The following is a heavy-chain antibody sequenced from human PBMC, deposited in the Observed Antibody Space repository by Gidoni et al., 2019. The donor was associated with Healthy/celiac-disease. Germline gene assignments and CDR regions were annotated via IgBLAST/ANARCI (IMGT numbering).Heavy chain of an antibody. D-gene: IGHD1-7*01. V-gene: IGHV3-11*06. CDR1: GFTFSDYC. Sequence: QVQLVESGGGLVKPGGSLRLSCAASGFTFSDYCMSWIRQAPGKGLEWVSYISSSSSYTNYADSVKGRFTISRDNAKNSLYLQMNSLRAEDTAVYYCARRPPRSITGTTRNWYFDLWGRGTLVTVSS. CDR2: ISSSSSYT. CDR3: ARRPPRSITGTTRNWYFDL. J-gene: IGHJ2*01.